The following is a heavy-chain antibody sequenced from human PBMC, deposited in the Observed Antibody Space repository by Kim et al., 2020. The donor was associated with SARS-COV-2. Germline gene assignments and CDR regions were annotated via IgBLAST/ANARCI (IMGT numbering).Heavy chain of an antibody. CDR1: GGSFSGYY. V-gene: IGHV4-34*01. CDR2: INHSGST. D-gene: IGHD3-22*01. J-gene: IGHJ4*02. CDR3: AREGRHYYDSSGYFIY. Sequence: SETLSLTCAVYGGSFSGYYWSWIRQHPGKGLEWIGEINHSGSTNYNPSLKSRVTISVDTSKNQFSLKLSSVTAADTAVYYCAREGRHYYDSSGYFIYWGQGTLVTVSS.